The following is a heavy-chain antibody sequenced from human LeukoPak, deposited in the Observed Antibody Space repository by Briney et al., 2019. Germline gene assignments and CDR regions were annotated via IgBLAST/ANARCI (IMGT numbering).Heavy chain of an antibody. CDR3: AAAAPPDY. Sequence: GGSLRLSCAASGFTFDDYAMHWVRQAPGKGLEWVSGISWDSGSIGYADSVKGRFTISRDNAKNSLYLQMNSLRAEDTALYYCAAAAPPDYWGQGTLVTVSS. CDR2: ISWDSGSI. D-gene: IGHD6-13*01. J-gene: IGHJ4*02. CDR1: GFTFDDYA. V-gene: IGHV3-9*01.